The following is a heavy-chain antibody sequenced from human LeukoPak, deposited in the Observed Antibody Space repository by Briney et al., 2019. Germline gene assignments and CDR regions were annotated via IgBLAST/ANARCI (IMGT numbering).Heavy chain of an antibody. CDR1: GYTFTSYY. CDR2: INPSGGST. Sequence: ASVKVSCKASGYTFTSYYMHWMRQAPGQGLEWMGIINPSGGSTSYAQKFQGRVTMTRDTSTSTVYMELSSLRSEDTAVYYCARDRRHIVVVTAILDYWGQGTLVTVSS. D-gene: IGHD2-21*02. J-gene: IGHJ4*02. V-gene: IGHV1-46*01. CDR3: ARDRRHIVVVTAILDY.